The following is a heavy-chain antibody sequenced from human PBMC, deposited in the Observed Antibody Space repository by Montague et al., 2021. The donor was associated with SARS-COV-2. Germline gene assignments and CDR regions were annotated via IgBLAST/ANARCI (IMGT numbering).Heavy chain of an antibody. V-gene: IGHV3-30*19. CDR3: VRVGPVVDAFDI. Sequence: SLRLSCAASGFTFSSHGIHWVRQAPGKGLEWVAVISFDGSNQYYLDSVKGRFTISRDNSENTVYLQMNSLRPEDTAVYYCVRVGPVVDAFDIWGQGTMLTVSS. J-gene: IGHJ3*02. CDR2: ISFDGSNQ. CDR1: GFTFSSHG. D-gene: IGHD2-21*01.